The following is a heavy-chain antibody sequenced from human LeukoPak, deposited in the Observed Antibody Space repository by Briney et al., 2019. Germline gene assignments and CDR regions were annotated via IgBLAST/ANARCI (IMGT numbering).Heavy chain of an antibody. D-gene: IGHD2-21*01. CDR2: IYYSGTT. CDR1: GDSVSSFY. Sequence: SETLSLTCTVSGDSVSSFYWSWIRQPPGKGLEWIGYIYYSGTTNYNPSLKSRVTISVDTTKSQFSLKLSSVTAADTAVYYCARGVVIAPQTFDYWGQGILVTVSS. CDR3: ARGVVIAPQTFDY. V-gene: IGHV4-59*02. J-gene: IGHJ4*02.